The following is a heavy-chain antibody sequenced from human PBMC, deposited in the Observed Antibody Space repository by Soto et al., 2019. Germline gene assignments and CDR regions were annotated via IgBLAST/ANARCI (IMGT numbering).Heavy chain of an antibody. D-gene: IGHD3-10*01. CDR1: GGSISSYY. CDR3: ARGGLGYYGSGSYSPHYYYYGMAV. CDR2: IYYSGST. J-gene: IGHJ6*02. V-gene: IGHV4-59*01. Sequence: SETLSLTCTVSGGSISSYYWSWIRQPPGKGLEWIGYIYYSGSTNYNPSLKSRVTISVDTSKNQFSLKLSSVTAADTAVYYCARGGLGYYGSGSYSPHYYYYGMAVWGQGTTVTVSS.